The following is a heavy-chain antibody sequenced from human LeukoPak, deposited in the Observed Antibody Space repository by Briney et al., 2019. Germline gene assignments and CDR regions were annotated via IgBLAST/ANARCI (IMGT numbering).Heavy chain of an antibody. CDR1: GYSFTSYW. CDR2: IYPGDSDT. Sequence: GESLKISCKGSGYSFTSYWIGWVRQMPGKGLVWMGIIYPGDSDTRYSPSFQGQVTISADKSSSTAYLQWSGLKASDTAIYYCARLYSSYGIGHFDYWARGTLVTVSS. D-gene: IGHD4-11*01. V-gene: IGHV5-51*01. J-gene: IGHJ4*02. CDR3: ARLYSSYGIGHFDY.